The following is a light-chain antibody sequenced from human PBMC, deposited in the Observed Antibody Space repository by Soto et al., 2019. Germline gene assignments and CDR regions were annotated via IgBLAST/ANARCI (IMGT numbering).Light chain of an antibody. CDR3: QHYNSYSEA. Sequence: DIPMTPSPSSPSASVGDRTTITCRASQSISSYLNWYQQKPGKAPELLIYAASTLQSGVPSRFSGSGSGTEFTLTISSLQPDDFATYYCQHYNSYSEAFGQGTKVDIK. CDR1: QSISSY. CDR2: AAS. J-gene: IGKJ1*01. V-gene: IGKV1-39*01.